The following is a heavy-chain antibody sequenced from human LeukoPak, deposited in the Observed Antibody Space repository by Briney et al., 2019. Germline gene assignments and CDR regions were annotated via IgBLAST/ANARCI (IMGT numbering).Heavy chain of an antibody. D-gene: IGHD3-10*01. CDR1: GFTFSSYA. Sequence: GGSLRLSCAASGFTFSSYAMSWVRQAPGKGLEWVSAISGSGGSTYYADSVKGRFTISRDNSKNTLYLQMNSLRAEDTAVYYCARVVRGHGSGSYYYDYWGQGTLVTVSS. CDR3: ARVVRGHGSGSYYYDY. J-gene: IGHJ4*02. CDR2: ISGSGGST. V-gene: IGHV3-23*01.